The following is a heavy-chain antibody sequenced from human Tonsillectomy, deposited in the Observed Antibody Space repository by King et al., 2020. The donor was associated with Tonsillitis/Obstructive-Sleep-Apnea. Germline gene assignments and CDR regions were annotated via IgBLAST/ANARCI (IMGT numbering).Heavy chain of an antibody. CDR1: GFTFSNYA. Sequence: VQLVESGGGLVQPGGSLRLSCAASGFTFSNYAMSWVRQAPGKGLEWVSTISLSGGGTYFADSVKGRFTISRDNSKNPLYLQMNSLRAEDTAVYYCASQYQLLSPADYWGQGTLVTVSS. CDR2: ISLSGGGT. V-gene: IGHV3-23*04. CDR3: ASQYQLLSPADY. J-gene: IGHJ4*02. D-gene: IGHD2-2*01.